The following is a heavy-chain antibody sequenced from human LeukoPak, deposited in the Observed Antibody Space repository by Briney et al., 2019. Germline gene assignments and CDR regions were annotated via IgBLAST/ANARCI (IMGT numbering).Heavy chain of an antibody. J-gene: IGHJ6*02. V-gene: IGHV3-66*01. CDR3: ARYTSSPGEGMDV. CDR1: GLTVSSNY. CDR2: IYSGGST. Sequence: GGSLRLSCAASGLTVSSNYMSWVRQAPGKGLEWVSVIYSGGSTNYADSVKGRFTISRDNSKNTLYLQMNSLRAEDTAVYYCARYTSSPGEGMDVWGRGTTVIVSS. D-gene: IGHD3-16*01.